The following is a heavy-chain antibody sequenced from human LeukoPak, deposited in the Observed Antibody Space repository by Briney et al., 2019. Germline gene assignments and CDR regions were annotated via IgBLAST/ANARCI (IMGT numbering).Heavy chain of an antibody. Sequence: ASVKVACKASGYTFISYYIHWMRQAPGQGPEWMGVINPSDGRTRYAQKLQGRVTMTRDTSTSTLYMDLSSLRSEDTAVYYCARGLDSSGWSYFEYWGQRTLVTVSS. CDR1: GYTFISYY. V-gene: IGHV1-46*04. D-gene: IGHD6-19*01. CDR2: INPSDGRT. J-gene: IGHJ4*02. CDR3: ARGLDSSGWSYFEY.